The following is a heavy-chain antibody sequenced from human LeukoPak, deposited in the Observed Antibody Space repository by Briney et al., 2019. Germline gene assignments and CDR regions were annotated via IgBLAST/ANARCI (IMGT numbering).Heavy chain of an antibody. J-gene: IGHJ4*02. CDR2: INPNSGGT. V-gene: IGHV1-2*02. Sequence: ASVKVSCKASGYTFTGYNMHWVRQGPGQGLEWMGWINPNSGGTNYAQKFQGRVTMTRDTSISTAYMELSRLRSDDTAVYYCARDLSITMVRGVISLGYWGQGTLVTVSS. CDR3: ARDLSITMVRGVISLGY. CDR1: GYTFTGYN. D-gene: IGHD3-10*01.